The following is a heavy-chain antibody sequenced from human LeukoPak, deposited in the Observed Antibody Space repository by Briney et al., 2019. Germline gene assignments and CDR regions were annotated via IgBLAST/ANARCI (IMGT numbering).Heavy chain of an antibody. CDR2: ISGSGGST. CDR3: AKDANRLWFGELRRNWFDP. D-gene: IGHD3-10*01. V-gene: IGHV3-23*01. J-gene: IGHJ5*02. Sequence: PGGSLRLSCAASGFTFSSYAMSWVRQAPGKGLEWVSAISGSGGSTYYADSVKGRFTISRDNSKNTLYLQMNSLRAEDTAVYYCAKDANRLWFGELRRNWFDPWGQGTLVTVSS. CDR1: GFTFSSYA.